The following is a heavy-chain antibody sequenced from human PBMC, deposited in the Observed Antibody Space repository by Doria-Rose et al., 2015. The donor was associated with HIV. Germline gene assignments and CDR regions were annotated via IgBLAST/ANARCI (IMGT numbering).Heavy chain of an antibody. CDR1: GVSLSSPGMG. Sequence: QVTLKESGPVLVKPTETLTLTCTVSGVSLSSPGMGVGWIRQPPGKALEWLANICSDDERSYQTSLKSRLTIARGTYKSQVVLTMTDMDPVDTATYYCARIKSSRWYHKYYFDFWGQGTLVIVSA. CDR3: ARIKSSRWYHKYYFDF. CDR2: ICSDDER. V-gene: IGHV2-26*01. D-gene: IGHD6-13*01. J-gene: IGHJ4*02.